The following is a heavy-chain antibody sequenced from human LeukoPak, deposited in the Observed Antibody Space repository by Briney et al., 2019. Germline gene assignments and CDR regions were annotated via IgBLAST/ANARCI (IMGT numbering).Heavy chain of an antibody. CDR1: GFTFSDYP. V-gene: IGHV3-23*01. D-gene: IGHD3-10*01. Sequence: GGSLRLSCAASGFTFSDYPMSWVRQAPGKGLEWVSAISRLAGSTAYADSVNGRFTISRDNSQNTLFLQMNSLRVDDTGMYYCAKDVRDYYGTGTLNFDSWGQGTLVSVSS. J-gene: IGHJ4*02. CDR2: ISRLAGST. CDR3: AKDVRDYYGTGTLNFDS.